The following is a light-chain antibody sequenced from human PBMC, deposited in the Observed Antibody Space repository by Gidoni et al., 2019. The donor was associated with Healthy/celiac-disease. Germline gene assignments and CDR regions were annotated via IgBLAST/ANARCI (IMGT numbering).Light chain of an antibody. Sequence: IQMTQSPSSLSASVGDRVTITCRASQSISSYLNWYQQKPGKAPKLLIYAASSLQSGVPSRFSGSGSGTDFTLTISSMQPEDFATYYCQQSYSTPYTLGQXTKLEIK. CDR3: QQSYSTPYT. CDR2: AAS. J-gene: IGKJ2*01. V-gene: IGKV1-39*01. CDR1: QSISSY.